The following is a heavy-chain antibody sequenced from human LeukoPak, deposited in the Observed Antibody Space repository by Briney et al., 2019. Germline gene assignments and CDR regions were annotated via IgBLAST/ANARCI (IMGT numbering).Heavy chain of an antibody. V-gene: IGHV3-23*01. CDR2: ISGSGGST. J-gene: IGHJ4*02. CDR3: AKDYYSGSGSYFYFDY. D-gene: IGHD3-10*01. CDR1: GFTFSDYY. Sequence: GGSLRLSCAASGFTFSDYYMSWIRQAPGKGLEWVSGISGSGGSTYYADSVKGRFTISRDTSKNTLYLQMHSLRAEDTAVYYCAKDYYSGSGSYFYFDYWGQGTLVTVSS.